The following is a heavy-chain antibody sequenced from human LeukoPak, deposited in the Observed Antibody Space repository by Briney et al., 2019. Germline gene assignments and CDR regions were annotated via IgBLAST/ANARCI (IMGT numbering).Heavy chain of an antibody. V-gene: IGHV3-48*03. CDR3: ARDYLWCPYY. J-gene: IGHJ4*02. Sequence: PGGSLRLSCAASGFTFRSYEMNWVRQAPGKGLEWVAYINGRGRTMNYADSVKGRFTISRDNAKNSLYLQMNSLRAEDTAVYYCARDYLWCPYYWGQGALVTVSS. CDR1: GFTFRSYE. D-gene: IGHD2-8*02. CDR2: INGRGRTM.